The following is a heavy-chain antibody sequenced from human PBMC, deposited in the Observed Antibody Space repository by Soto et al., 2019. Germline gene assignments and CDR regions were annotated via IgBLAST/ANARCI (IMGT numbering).Heavy chain of an antibody. CDR2: INHSGST. J-gene: IGHJ4*02. CDR3: ARHSGYSSSWYYTYYFDY. CDR1: GGSFSGYY. D-gene: IGHD6-13*01. V-gene: IGHV4-34*01. Sequence: LSLTCAVYGGSFSGYYWSWIRQPPGKGLEWIGEINHSGSTNYNPSLKSRVTISVDTSKNQFSLKLSSVTAADTAVYYCARHSGYSSSWYYTYYFDYWGQGTLVTVSS.